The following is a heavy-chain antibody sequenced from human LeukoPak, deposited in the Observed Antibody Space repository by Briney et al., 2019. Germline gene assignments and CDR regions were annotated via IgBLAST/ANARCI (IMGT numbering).Heavy chain of an antibody. J-gene: IGHJ4*02. CDR2: IYHSGST. Sequence: PSETLSLTCSVSGDSISNFYWSWIRQPPGKGLEWIGSIYHSGSTYYNPSLKSRVTISVDTSKNQFSRKLSSVTAADTAVYYCARSYCGGDCWASAFDYWGQGTLVTVSS. V-gene: IGHV4-59*08. CDR1: GDSISNFY. CDR3: ARSYCGGDCWASAFDY. D-gene: IGHD2-21*02.